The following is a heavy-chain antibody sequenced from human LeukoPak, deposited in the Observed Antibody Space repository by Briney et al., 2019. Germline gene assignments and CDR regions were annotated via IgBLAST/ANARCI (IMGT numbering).Heavy chain of an antibody. Sequence: GGSLRLSCAASGFTFSSYSMNWVRQAPGKGLEWVSSISSSSSYIYYADSVKGRFTISRDNAKNSLYLQMDSLRAEDTAVYYCARDAAPYQLLEAFDIWGQGTMVTVSS. CDR3: ARDAAPYQLLEAFDI. V-gene: IGHV3-21*01. D-gene: IGHD2-2*01. J-gene: IGHJ3*02. CDR2: ISSSSSYI. CDR1: GFTFSSYS.